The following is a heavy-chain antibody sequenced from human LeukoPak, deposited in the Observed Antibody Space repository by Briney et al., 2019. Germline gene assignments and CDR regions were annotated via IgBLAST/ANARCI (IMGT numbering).Heavy chain of an antibody. Sequence: PGGSLRLSCAASGFNFDAYAMHWVRQAPGKGLEWVGRIKSKTDGGTTDYAAPVKGRFTISRDDSKNTLYLQMNSLKTEDTAVYYCTARYCRSTSCYGEYFQRWGQGTLVTVSS. D-gene: IGHD2-2*01. CDR1: GFNFDAYA. CDR2: IKSKTDGGTT. J-gene: IGHJ1*01. V-gene: IGHV3-15*01. CDR3: TARYCRSTSCYGEYFQR.